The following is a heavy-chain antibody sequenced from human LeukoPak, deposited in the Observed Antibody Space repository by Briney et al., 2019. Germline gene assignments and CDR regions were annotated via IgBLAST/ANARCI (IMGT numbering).Heavy chain of an antibody. CDR2: IYPGDSDT. CDR1: GYRFTTNW. V-gene: IGHV5-51*01. J-gene: IGHJ4*02. D-gene: IGHD5-12*01. CDR3: ARGGYSGYGIDY. Sequence: GESLKISGMGSGYRFTTNWIGWVRQIPGNGLELMGIIYPGDSDTRYSPSFQGQVTISADRSISTAYLQWNSLKASDTAMYYCARGGYSGYGIDYWGQGTLVTVSS.